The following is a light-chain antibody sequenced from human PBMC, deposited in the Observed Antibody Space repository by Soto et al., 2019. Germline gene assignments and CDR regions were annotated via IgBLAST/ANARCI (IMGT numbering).Light chain of an antibody. V-gene: IGLV2-14*01. J-gene: IGLJ1*01. CDR3: SSRTTSNPYV. CDR2: EVS. Sequence: QSALTQPASVSGSPRRSITISCTGTSSDIGAYNSVSWYQQHPGKAPKLMIYEVSNRPSGVSNRFSASKSGNTASLTISGLQAEDEADYYCSSRTTSNPYVFGTGTKLTVL. CDR1: SSDIGAYNS.